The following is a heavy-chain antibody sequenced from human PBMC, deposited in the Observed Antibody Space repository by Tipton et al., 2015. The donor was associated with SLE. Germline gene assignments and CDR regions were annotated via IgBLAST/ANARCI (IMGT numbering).Heavy chain of an antibody. CDR3: ARDHPVAGPFDY. CDR1: GGSISNSRYF. D-gene: IGHD6-19*01. J-gene: IGHJ4*02. Sequence: TLSLTCTVSGGSISNSRYFRGWIRQPPGKGLEWIGRIYYSGSTYYKPSLKRRYTMSVDTSKNQFSLKLSSVTAADTAVYYWARDHPVAGPFDYWGQGTLVTVSS. V-gene: IGHV4-39*07. CDR2: IYYSGST.